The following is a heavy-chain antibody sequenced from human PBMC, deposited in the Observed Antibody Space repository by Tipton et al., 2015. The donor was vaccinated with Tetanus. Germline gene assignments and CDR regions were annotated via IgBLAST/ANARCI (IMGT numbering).Heavy chain of an antibody. CDR1: GGSISSYY. J-gene: IGHJ6*02. D-gene: IGHD6-13*01. CDR3: ARGLGYFTYYGMDV. Sequence: TLSLTCTVSGGSISSYYWSWIRQPAGKGLEWIGRIYTSGSTNYNPSLKSRVTMSVDTPKNQFSLKLSSVTAADTAVYYCARGLGYFTYYGMDVWGQGTTVTVSS. V-gene: IGHV4-4*07. CDR2: IYTSGST.